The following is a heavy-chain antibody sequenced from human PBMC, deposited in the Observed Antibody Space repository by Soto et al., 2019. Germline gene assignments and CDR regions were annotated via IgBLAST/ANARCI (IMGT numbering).Heavy chain of an antibody. CDR3: AGDRGIAMAAGAIDY. CDR1: GYTFTTYY. J-gene: IGHJ4*02. V-gene: IGHV1-46*01. Sequence: ASVKVSCKASGYTFTTYYIHWVRQAPGQGLEWVGIINPSGGSTSYAQRFQGRVTMTRDTSTSTVYMELSSLTSEDTAVSYCAGDRGIAMAAGAIDYWGQGTLVAVSS. D-gene: IGHD6-19*01. CDR2: INPSGGST.